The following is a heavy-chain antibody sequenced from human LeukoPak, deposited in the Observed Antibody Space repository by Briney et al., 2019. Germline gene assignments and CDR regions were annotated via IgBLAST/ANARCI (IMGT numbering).Heavy chain of an antibody. CDR3: ARALARTITFGGVIP. Sequence: VASVKVSCKASGYTFTSYGISWVRQAPGQGLEWMGWIGAYNGNTNYAQKLQGRVTMTTDTSTSTAYMELRSLRSDDTAVYYCARALARTITFGGVIPWGQGTLVTVSS. CDR1: GYTFTSYG. V-gene: IGHV1-18*01. J-gene: IGHJ5*02. D-gene: IGHD3-16*01. CDR2: IGAYNGNT.